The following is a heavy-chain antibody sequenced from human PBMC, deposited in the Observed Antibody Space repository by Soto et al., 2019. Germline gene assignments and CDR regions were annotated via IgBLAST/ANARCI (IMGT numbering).Heavy chain of an antibody. J-gene: IGHJ4*02. CDR3: ARVLQSSGWYRVPEENAMSWNY. CDR2: ISAYNGNT. D-gene: IGHD6-19*01. Sequence: QVQLVQSGAEVKKPGASVKVSCKASGYTFTSYGISWVRQAPGQGLEWMGWISAYNGNTNYAQKLQGRVTMTTDTSTSTGYMELRSLRADDTAVYSCARVLQSSGWYRVPEENAMSWNYWGKGTLVTVSS. V-gene: IGHV1-18*01. CDR1: GYTFTSYG.